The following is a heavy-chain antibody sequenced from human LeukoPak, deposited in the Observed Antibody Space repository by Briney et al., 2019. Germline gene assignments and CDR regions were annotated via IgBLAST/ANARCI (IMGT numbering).Heavy chain of an antibody. CDR2: ISGSGGTT. CDR3: ARRGNGYAFDY. V-gene: IGHV3-23*01. CDR1: GFTFSSYA. J-gene: IGHJ4*02. Sequence: GGSLRLSCAASGFTFSSYAMSWVRQAPGKGLEWVSGISGSGGTTYYADSVKGRFTISRDNSKNTLYLQMNSLRAEDTAVYYCARRGNGYAFDYWGQGTLVTVSS. D-gene: IGHD5-12*01.